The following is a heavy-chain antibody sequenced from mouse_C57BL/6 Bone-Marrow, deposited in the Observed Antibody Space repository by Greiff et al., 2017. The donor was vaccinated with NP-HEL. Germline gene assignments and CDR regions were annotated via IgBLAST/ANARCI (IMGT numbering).Heavy chain of an antibody. V-gene: IGHV3-1*01. J-gene: IGHJ3*01. CDR1: GYSITSGYD. Sequence: EVKVEESGPGMVKPSQSLSLTCTVTGYSITSGYDWHWIRHFPGNKLEWMGYISYSGSTNYNPSLKSRISITHDTSKNHFFLKLNSVTTEDTATYYCARGGPAWFAYWGQGTLVTVSA. CDR2: ISYSGST. CDR3: ARGGPAWFAY.